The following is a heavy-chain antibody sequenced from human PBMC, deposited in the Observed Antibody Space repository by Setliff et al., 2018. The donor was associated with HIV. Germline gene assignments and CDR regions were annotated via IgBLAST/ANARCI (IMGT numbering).Heavy chain of an antibody. V-gene: IGHV4-34*01. J-gene: IGHJ5*02. CDR1: GGSFSGYS. CDR2: IDQSGST. CDR3: ARGLGGYCSSVSCYEADH. Sequence: PSETLSLTCAVYGGSFSGYSWTWIRQPPGKGLEWIGEIDQSGSTNYNPSLKSRVTTSVDTSKNQFSLRLSSVTAADTAVYYCARGLGGYCSSVSCYEADHWGQGTLVTSP. D-gene: IGHD2-2*01.